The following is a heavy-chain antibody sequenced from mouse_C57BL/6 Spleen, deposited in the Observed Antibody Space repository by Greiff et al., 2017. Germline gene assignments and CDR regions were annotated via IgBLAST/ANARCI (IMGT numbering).Heavy chain of an antibody. CDR3: ARRELGHFDY. Sequence: VQLKESGPGLVKPSQSLSLTCSVTGYSITSGYYWNWIRQFPGNKLEWMGYISYDGSNNYNPSLKNRISITRDTSKNQFFLKLNSVTTEDTATYYCARRELGHFDYWGQGTTLTVSS. CDR1: GYSITSGYY. D-gene: IGHD4-1*01. J-gene: IGHJ2*01. V-gene: IGHV3-6*01. CDR2: ISYDGSN.